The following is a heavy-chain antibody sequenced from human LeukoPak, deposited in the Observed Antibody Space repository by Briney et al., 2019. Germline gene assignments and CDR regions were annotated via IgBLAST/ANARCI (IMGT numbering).Heavy chain of an antibody. CDR3: STLWYGA. CDR1: GFILTNAW. D-gene: IGHD3-10*01. Sequence: PGGSLGLSCAASGFILTNAWMYWVRQAPGKGLEWVGRSKSKTDGGTSDYAAPVTGRFTISRDDSKSTLYLEMNSLKTEDTGVYYCSTLWYGAWGQGTLVTVSS. V-gene: IGHV3-15*01. J-gene: IGHJ5*02. CDR2: SKSKTDGGTS.